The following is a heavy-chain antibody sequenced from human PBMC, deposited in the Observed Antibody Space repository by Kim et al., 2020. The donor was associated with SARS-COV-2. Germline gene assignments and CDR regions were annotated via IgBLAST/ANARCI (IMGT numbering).Heavy chain of an antibody. CDR2: ISTSSSVI. J-gene: IGHJ4*01. Sequence: GGSLRLSCAASGFIFSSHDMNWVRQAPGKGLEWVSYISTSSSVIYYADSVKGRFTISRDDAKTSLYLQMNSLRDDDTAVYYCARFFGSGSLTWNYFDYWG. D-gene: IGHD3-10*01. CDR3: ARFFGSGSLTWNYFDY. V-gene: IGHV3-48*02. CDR1: GFIFSSHD.